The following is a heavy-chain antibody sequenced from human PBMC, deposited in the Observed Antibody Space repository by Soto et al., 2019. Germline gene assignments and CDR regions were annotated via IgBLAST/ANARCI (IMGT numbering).Heavy chain of an antibody. V-gene: IGHV3-7*03. J-gene: IGHJ4*02. CDR2: INQDGSER. CDR1: GLTFRNDW. Sequence: GSLRLSCAGSGLTFRNDWLSWVRQAPGKGLEWVANINQDGSERYYVDSVRGRFTISRDNVENSLYLQLNSLRPEDTAVYYCAVYGYGVSAAAYWGQGTLVTVSS. D-gene: IGHD4-17*01. CDR3: AVYGYGVSAAAY.